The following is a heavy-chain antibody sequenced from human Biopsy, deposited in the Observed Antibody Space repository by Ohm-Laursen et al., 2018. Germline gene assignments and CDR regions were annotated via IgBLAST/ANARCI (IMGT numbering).Heavy chain of an antibody. D-gene: IGHD3-10*01. CDR3: VRGGSGSFPFDY. CDR1: GDSISSYY. CDR2: VYYTGST. J-gene: IGHJ4*02. V-gene: IGHV4-59*12. Sequence: SETLSLTCSVSGDSISSYYWSWIRQPPGKGLEWIGYVYYTGSTDYNPSLQSRVTISVDTSKNHFSLRLTSVTAADTAVYYCVRGGSGSFPFDYWGPGTLVTVSS.